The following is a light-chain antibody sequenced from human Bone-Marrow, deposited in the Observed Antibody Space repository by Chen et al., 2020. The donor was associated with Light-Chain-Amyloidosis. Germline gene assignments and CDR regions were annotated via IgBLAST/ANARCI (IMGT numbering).Light chain of an antibody. J-gene: IGLJ1*01. CDR2: EVT. Sequence: QSALTQPASVSGSPGQSITISCTGTSSAVGGDNHVSWYQQHPDKAPKLMIYEVTNRPSWVRVRCSGSQSDNTVSLTSSGLQNEDEADYFCSSYTITNALVFGSGTRVTVL. CDR1: SSAVGGDNH. V-gene: IGLV2-14*01. CDR3: SSYTITNALV.